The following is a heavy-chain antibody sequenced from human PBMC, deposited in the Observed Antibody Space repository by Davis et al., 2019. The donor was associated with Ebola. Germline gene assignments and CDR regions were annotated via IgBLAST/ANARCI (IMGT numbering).Heavy chain of an antibody. Sequence: GESLKISCAASGFIFSSYVMSWVRQAPGKGLEWVSTLGTSADTYYAESVKGRFTISRDNSKNTLYLQMNSLRVEDTAIYYCVKDDANIWFDVWGQGTMVTVSS. CDR3: VKDDANIWFDV. J-gene: IGHJ3*01. CDR1: GFIFSSYV. V-gene: IGHV3-23*01. CDR2: LGTSADT. D-gene: IGHD2-2*01.